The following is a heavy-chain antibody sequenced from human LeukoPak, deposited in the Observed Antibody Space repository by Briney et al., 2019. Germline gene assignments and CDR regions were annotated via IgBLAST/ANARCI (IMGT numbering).Heavy chain of an antibody. CDR3: ARGKYYYDSSGYYYSEYFQH. J-gene: IGHJ1*01. CDR1: GGSFSGYY. Sequence: WETVSLTCAVYGGSFSGYYWSWIRQPPGKGLEWIGEINHCGSTNYNPSLKSRVTISVDTSKNQFSLKLSSVTAADTAVYYCARGKYYYDSSGYYYSEYFQHWGQGTLVTVSS. V-gene: IGHV4-34*01. CDR2: INHCGST. D-gene: IGHD3-22*01.